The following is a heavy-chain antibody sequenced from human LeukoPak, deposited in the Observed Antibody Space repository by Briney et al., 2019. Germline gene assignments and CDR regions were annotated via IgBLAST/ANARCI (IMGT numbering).Heavy chain of an antibody. CDR3: ARGGSYMDYYYGMDV. J-gene: IGHJ6*02. CDR1: GLTFSSYA. CDR2: ISYDGSNK. Sequence: GRSLRLSCAASGLTFSSYAMHWVRQAPGKGLEWVAVISYDGSNKYYADSVKGRFTISRDNSKNTLYLQMNSLRAEDTAVYYCARGGSYMDYYYGMDVWGQGTTVTVSS. V-gene: IGHV3-30-3*01. D-gene: IGHD1-26*01.